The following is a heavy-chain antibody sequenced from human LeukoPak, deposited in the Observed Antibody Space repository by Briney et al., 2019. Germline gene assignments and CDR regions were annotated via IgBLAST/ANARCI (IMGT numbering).Heavy chain of an antibody. CDR1: GFTFSNYA. D-gene: IGHD3-10*01. CDR2: ISYDGSNK. V-gene: IGHV3-30-3*01. Sequence: GGSLRLSCAASGFTFSNYAMHWVRQAPGKGLEWVAVISYDGSNKYYADSVKGRFTISRDNSKNTLYLQMNSLRAEDTAVYYCARATLLWSRRDYYGMDVWGQGTTVTVSS. CDR3: ARATLLWSRRDYYGMDV. J-gene: IGHJ6*02.